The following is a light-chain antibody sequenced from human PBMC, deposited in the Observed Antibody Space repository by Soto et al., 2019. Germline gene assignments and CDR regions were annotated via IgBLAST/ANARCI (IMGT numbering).Light chain of an antibody. CDR2: AAS. J-gene: IGKJ5*01. V-gene: IGKV1-9*01. Sequence: DIQLTQSPSFLSPSIGESVTITCRASQVISTSLAWYQVKPGKAPKLLIYAASTLESGVPSRFSATVSGTEFSLTITSLQPEDVATYYCQKYNSPPSITFGQGTRLE. CDR1: QVISTS. CDR3: QKYNSPPSIT.